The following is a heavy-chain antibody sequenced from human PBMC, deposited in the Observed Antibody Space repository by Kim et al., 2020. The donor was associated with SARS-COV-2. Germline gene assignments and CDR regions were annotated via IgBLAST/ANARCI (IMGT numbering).Heavy chain of an antibody. CDR3: AKETEGDAFDI. CDR2: I. Sequence: IFYADSVRGQFTISRDNAKNSLYLQMNSLRAEDTSVYFCAKETEGDAFDIWGQGTMVTVSS. V-gene: IGHV3-21*01. J-gene: IGHJ3*02.